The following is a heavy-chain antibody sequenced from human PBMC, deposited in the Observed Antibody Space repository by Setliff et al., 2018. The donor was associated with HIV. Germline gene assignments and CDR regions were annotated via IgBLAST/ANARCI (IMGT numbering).Heavy chain of an antibody. CDR1: GDTFSNYA. CDR2: IIPIFGAE. CDR3: ARETEVKGYYDSSGSWGFGY. Sequence: GASVKVSCKASGDTFSNYAITWVRQAPGQGLEWMGGIIPIFGAEKYAQKLQGRVTITADESTSTAYMELSSLTSEDTAVYYGARETEVKGYYDSSGSWGFGYWGQGTLVTVSS. V-gene: IGHV1-69*13. J-gene: IGHJ4*02. D-gene: IGHD3-22*01.